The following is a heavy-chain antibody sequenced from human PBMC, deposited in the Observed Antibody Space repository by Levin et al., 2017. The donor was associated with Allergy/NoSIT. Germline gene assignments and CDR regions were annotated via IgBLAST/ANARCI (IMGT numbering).Heavy chain of an antibody. CDR2: IDPSDSYT. J-gene: IGHJ4*02. V-gene: IGHV5-10-1*01. CDR3: ARHTYGGDPLLDY. Sequence: GESLKISCKGSGYSFTSYWISWVRQMPGKGLEWMGRIDPSDSYTNYSPSFQGHVTISADKSISTAYLQWNSLKASDTAMYYCARHTYGGDPLLDYWGQGTLVTVSS. D-gene: IGHD2-21*02. CDR1: GYSFTSYW.